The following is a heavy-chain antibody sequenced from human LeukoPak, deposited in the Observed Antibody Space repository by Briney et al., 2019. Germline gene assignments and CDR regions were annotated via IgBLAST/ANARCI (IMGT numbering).Heavy chain of an antibody. D-gene: IGHD3-10*01. CDR3: AHRGPAHLWFGSFDY. CDR2: IYWDGDK. J-gene: IGHJ4*02. Sequence: SGPTLVKPTQTLTLTCTFSGFSLSTSGVGVGWIRQPPGKALEWLALIYWDGDKRYSPSLKSRLTITKDTSKNQVVLTMTNMDPVDTATYYCAHRGPAHLWFGSFDYWGQGTLVTVSS. CDR1: GFSLSTSGVG. V-gene: IGHV2-5*02.